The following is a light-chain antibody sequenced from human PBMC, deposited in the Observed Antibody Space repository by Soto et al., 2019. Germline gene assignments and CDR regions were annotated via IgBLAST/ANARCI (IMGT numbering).Light chain of an antibody. CDR1: ESVSSY. Sequence: EIVLTQSSATLSLSPGERVTLSCRASESVSSYLAWYQQKPAQAPRLLIYDASNRATGIPARFSGSGSGTDFTLTISSLEPEDFAVYYCQQRSNWPPVYSFGQGTKLEIK. CDR3: QQRSNWPPVYS. J-gene: IGKJ2*03. CDR2: DAS. V-gene: IGKV3-11*01.